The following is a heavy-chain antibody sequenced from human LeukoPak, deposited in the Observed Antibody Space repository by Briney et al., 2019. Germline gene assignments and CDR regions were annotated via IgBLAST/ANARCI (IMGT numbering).Heavy chain of an antibody. J-gene: IGHJ4*02. Sequence: EGSLRLSCAASGFTFSSYWMSWVRQAPGKGLEWVANIKQDGSEKYYVDSVKGRFTISRDNAKNSLYLQMNSLRAEDTAVYYCARDVGYCSSTSCSLLDYWGQGTLVTVSS. CDR2: IKQDGSEK. D-gene: IGHD2-2*01. V-gene: IGHV3-7*01. CDR1: GFTFSSYW. CDR3: ARDVGYCSSTSCSLLDY.